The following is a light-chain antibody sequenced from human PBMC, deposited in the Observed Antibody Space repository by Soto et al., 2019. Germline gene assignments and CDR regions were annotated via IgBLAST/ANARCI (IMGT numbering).Light chain of an antibody. CDR2: DAS. CDR1: QSVGXX. V-gene: IGKV3-11*01. CDR3: XXRYGWPLT. Sequence: XIVLTXSPATXSLSPGERATLSCRASQSVGXXLACFKRNRGQAPRLLINDASKRATGIPGRFSGSGSGTDFTLTISSLEPEDFAXYYCXXRYGWPLTFGGGTRVEIK. J-gene: IGKJ4*01.